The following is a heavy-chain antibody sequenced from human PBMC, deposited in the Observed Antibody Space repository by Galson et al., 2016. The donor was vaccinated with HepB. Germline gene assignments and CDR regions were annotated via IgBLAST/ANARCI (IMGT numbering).Heavy chain of an antibody. Sequence: SETLSLTCTVSGASVTTGNYCWGWVRQPPGKGLEWIGCIYYTGSTDYSPSLKNRVTMSIDTAKNQLSLKLKFLTAGDSAVYYCARGTAYSGYYNWGQGTQVAVSS. J-gene: IGHJ4*02. V-gene: IGHV4-61*01. D-gene: IGHD5-12*01. CDR1: GASVTTGNYC. CDR3: ARGTAYSGYYN. CDR2: IYYTGST.